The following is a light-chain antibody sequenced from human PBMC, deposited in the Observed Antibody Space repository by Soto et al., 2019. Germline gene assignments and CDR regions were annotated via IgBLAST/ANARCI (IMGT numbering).Light chain of an antibody. CDR1: QSVLYSSNNKNY. Sequence: DIVMTQSPDSLAVSLGERATINCKSSQSVLYSSNNKNYLAWYQQKPGQHPKLLIYWASTRESGVPDRFSGSGSGTDFTLTISSLQAEDVAVYYCQQYYSPWTFGQGTKVEIK. CDR2: WAS. J-gene: IGKJ1*01. V-gene: IGKV4-1*01. CDR3: QQYYSPWT.